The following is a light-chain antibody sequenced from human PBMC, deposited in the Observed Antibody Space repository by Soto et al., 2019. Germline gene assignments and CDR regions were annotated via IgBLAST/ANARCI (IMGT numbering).Light chain of an antibody. J-gene: IGKJ1*01. CDR2: TAS. V-gene: IGKV1-39*01. CDR3: QQSYSVPRT. Sequence: DIQMTQSPSSLSASVGDRVTITCRASQSITNHLNWYQQQPGKAPKLLIYTASSLQSGVPSRFSGSGSGTDFTLTISSLQPEDFVTYYCQQSYSVPRTFGQGTTVDIK. CDR1: QSITNH.